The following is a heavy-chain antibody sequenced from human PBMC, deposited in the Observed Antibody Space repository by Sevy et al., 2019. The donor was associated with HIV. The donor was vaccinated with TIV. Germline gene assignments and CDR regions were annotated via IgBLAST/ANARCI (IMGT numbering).Heavy chain of an antibody. D-gene: IGHD3-22*01. V-gene: IGHV3-53*01. CDR3: ARDRITYYYDSSGYYTSGYGMDV. J-gene: IGHJ6*02. CDR1: GFNVSSNY. CDR2: IYSGANT. Sequence: GGSLRLSCAASGFNVSSNYMNWIRQAPGKGLEWVSVIYSGANTYYADSVMGRFTISRDTSKNTLYLQMNSLRAEDTAVYYCARDRITYYYDSSGYYTSGYGMDVWGQGTTVTVSS.